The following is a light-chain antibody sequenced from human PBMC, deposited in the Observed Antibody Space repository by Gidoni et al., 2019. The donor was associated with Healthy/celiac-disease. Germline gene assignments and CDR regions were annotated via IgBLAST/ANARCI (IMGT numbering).Light chain of an antibody. CDR3: QQRSNWPPFT. V-gene: IGKV3-11*01. CDR2: DAS. Sequence: EIVLTQSPATLSLSPGESATLSCRASQSVSSYLAWYQQKPGQAHRLIIYDASNRATGIPARFSGRGSGTDFTLTISSIEPEDFAVYYCQQRSNWPPFTFXPXTKVDIK. J-gene: IGKJ3*01. CDR1: QSVSSY.